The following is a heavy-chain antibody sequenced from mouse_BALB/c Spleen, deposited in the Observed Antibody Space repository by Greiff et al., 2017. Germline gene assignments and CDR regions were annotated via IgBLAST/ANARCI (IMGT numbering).Heavy chain of an antibody. D-gene: IGHD2-4*01. Sequence: EVQLQQSGAELVKPGASVKLSCTASGFNIKDTYMHWVKQRPEQGLEWIGRIDPANGNTKYDPKFQGKATITADTSSNTAYLQLSSLTSEDTAVYYCARSIYYEYDVGFAYWGQGTLVTVSA. V-gene: IGHV14-3*02. J-gene: IGHJ3*01. CDR2: IDPANGNT. CDR1: GFNIKDTY. CDR3: ARSIYYEYDVGFAY.